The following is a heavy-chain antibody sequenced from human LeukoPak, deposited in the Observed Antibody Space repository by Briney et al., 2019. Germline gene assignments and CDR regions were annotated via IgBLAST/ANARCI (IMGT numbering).Heavy chain of an antibody. J-gene: IGHJ4*02. CDR3: ARETPDSSSWTAFDF. CDR1: GFTFSNYN. D-gene: IGHD6-13*01. Sequence: GGSLRLSCAASGFTFSNYNMNWVRQAPGKGLEWVAYITLSRTTIYYADSMKGRFTISRDNAKNSLSLQMNSLRDEDTAVYYCARETPDSSSWTAFDFWGQGTLVTVSS. CDR2: ITLSRTTI. V-gene: IGHV3-48*02.